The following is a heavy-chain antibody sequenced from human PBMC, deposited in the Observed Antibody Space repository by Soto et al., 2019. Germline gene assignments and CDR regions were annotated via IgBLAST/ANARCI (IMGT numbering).Heavy chain of an antibody. CDR3: ARESGYSSGWYEEYYFDY. V-gene: IGHV3-11*01. D-gene: IGHD6-19*01. Sequence: QVQLVESGGGLVKPGGSLRLSCAAPGFTFSDYYMSWIRQAPGKGLEWVSYISSSGSTIYYADSVKGRFTISRDNAKNSLYLKTNSLRAEDTAVYYCARESGYSSGWYEEYYFDYWGQGTLVTVSS. CDR2: ISSSGSTI. J-gene: IGHJ4*02. CDR1: GFTFSDYY.